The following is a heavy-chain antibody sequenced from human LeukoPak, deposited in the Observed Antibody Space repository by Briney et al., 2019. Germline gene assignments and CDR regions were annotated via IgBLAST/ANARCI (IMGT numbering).Heavy chain of an antibody. V-gene: IGHV1-3*01. D-gene: IGHD6-19*01. Sequence: GASVKVSCKASGYTFRSYAMHWVRQAPGQRLEWMGWINGDTGNTKYSQKFQGRVTITRDTSANTAYMEVSSLRSEDTAVYYCARNEVAGFLVPSYDYWGQGTLVTVSS. CDR3: ARNEVAGFLVPSYDY. CDR2: INGDTGNT. CDR1: GYTFRSYA. J-gene: IGHJ4*02.